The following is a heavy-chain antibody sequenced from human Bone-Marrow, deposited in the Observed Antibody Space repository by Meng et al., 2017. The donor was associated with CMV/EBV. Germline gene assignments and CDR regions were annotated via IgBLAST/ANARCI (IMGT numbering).Heavy chain of an antibody. CDR1: GGSISSSSYY. Sequence: SETLSLTCTVPGGSISSSSYYWGWIRQPPGKGLEWIGSIYYSGSTYYNPSLKSRVTISVDTSKNQFSLKLSSVTAADTAVYYCAREYSSSWYGFDYWGQGTLVTVSS. D-gene: IGHD6-13*01. J-gene: IGHJ4*02. CDR2: IYYSGST. V-gene: IGHV4-39*01. CDR3: AREYSSSWYGFDY.